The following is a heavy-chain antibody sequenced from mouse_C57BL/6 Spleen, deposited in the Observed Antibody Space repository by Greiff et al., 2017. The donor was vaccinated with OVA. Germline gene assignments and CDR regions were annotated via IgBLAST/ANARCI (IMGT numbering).Heavy chain of an antibody. CDR1: GYTFTSYW. CDR3: AAGNPPAY. D-gene: IGHD2-1*01. V-gene: IGHV1-59*01. J-gene: IGHJ3*01. CDR2: IDPSDSYT. Sequence: QVQLQQPGAELVRPGTSVKLSCKASGYTFTSYWMHWVKQRPGQGLEWIGVIDPSDSYTNYNQKFKGKATLTVDTSSSTAYMQLSSLTSEDSAVYDCAAGNPPAYWGQGTLVTVSA.